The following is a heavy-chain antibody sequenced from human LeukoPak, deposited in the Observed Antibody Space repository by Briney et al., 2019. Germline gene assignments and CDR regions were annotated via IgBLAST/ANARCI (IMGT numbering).Heavy chain of an antibody. D-gene: IGHD3-22*01. CDR3: AATYYYDGSGDY. CDR2: INSDGSTT. V-gene: IGHV3-74*01. CDR1: GFTFSSHW. Sequence: GGSLRLSCAASGFTFSSHWMHWVRQAPGKGLVWVSRINSDGSTTTYADSVKGRFTISRDNAKNSLYLLMNSLRTEDTAVYYCAATYYYDGSGDYWGQGTLVTVSS. J-gene: IGHJ4*02.